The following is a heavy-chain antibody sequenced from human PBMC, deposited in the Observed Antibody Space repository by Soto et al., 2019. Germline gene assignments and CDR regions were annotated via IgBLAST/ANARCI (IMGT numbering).Heavy chain of an antibody. CDR1: GFRFNEYE. V-gene: IGHV3-48*03. CDR3: ARETSYGQSATIVGEF. D-gene: IGHD3-10*01. CDR2: INSGGSLI. Sequence: EVQLVESGGGLVQPGGSLRLSCVGSGFRFNEYEINWVRQAPGKGLEWISYINSGGSLIYYAASVKGRFTISRYNYKDSVYLQMNSLRADDTALYYCARETSYGQSATIVGEFWGQGTLVTVSS. J-gene: IGHJ4*02.